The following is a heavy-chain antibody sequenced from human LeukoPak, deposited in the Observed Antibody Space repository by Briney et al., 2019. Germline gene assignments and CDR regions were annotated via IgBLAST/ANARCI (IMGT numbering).Heavy chain of an antibody. CDR2: IIYSGGSI. D-gene: IGHD3-10*01. V-gene: IGHV4-39*07. CDR3: ARDQYKMVRGVINY. Sequence: PSETLSLTCTASGGSISTRSYYWGWIRQPPGKGLEWIGNIIYSGGSIYYSPSLKSRVTISVDTSKNQFSLKLSSVTAADTAVYYCARDQYKMVRGVINYWGQGTLVTVSS. J-gene: IGHJ4*02. CDR1: GGSISTRSYY.